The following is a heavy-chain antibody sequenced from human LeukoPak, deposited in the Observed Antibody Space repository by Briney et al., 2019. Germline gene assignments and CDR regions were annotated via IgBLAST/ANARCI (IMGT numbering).Heavy chain of an antibody. CDR2: INWNGGST. CDR1: GFTFDDYG. J-gene: IGHJ4*02. Sequence: GGSLRLSCAASGFTFDDYGMSWVRQAPGKGLEWVSGINWNGGSTGYADSVKGRFTISRDDAKNSLYLQMNSLRAEDTALYYCARGGYGYVLDYWGQGTLVTVSS. CDR3: ARGGYGYVLDY. D-gene: IGHD5-18*01. V-gene: IGHV3-20*04.